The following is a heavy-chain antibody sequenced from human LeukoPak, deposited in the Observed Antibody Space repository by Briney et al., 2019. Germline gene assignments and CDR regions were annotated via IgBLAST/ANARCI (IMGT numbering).Heavy chain of an antibody. CDR3: ARCPQIKKIYGSGNIYWFDP. CDR1: GGSFSGYY. J-gene: IGHJ5*02. D-gene: IGHD3-10*01. V-gene: IGHV4-34*01. CDR2: INHSGST. Sequence: PSETLSLTCAVYGGSFSGYYWSWILQPPGKGLEWIGEINHSGSTNYNPSLKSRVTISVDTSKNQFSLKLSSVTAADTAVYYCARCPQIKKIYGSGNIYWFDPWGQGTLVTVSS.